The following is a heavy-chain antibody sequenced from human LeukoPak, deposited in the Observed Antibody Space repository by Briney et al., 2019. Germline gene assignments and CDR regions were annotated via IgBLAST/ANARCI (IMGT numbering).Heavy chain of an antibody. J-gene: IGHJ3*02. CDR3: ARDPRGAFDI. Sequence: SQTLSLTCAVSGGSISSGGYSWSWIRQPPGKGLEWIGYIYHSGSTYYNPSLKSRVTISVDRSKNQFSLKLSSVTAADTAVYYCARDPRGAFDIWGQGTMATVSS. V-gene: IGHV4-30-2*01. CDR2: IYHSGST. CDR1: GGSISSGGYS.